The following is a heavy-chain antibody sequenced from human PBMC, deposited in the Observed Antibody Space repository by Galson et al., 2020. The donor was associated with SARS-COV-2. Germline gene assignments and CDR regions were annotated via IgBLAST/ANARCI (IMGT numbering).Heavy chain of an antibody. Sequence: SETLSLTCTVSGGSISDNYWSWIRQPAGEGLEWIGRIHSSGSANYNPSLKSRVTMSVDTSRNQFTLKVNSVTAADTAVYYCARDCSGGGCYLGGNDCWGQGTLVTVSS. CDR3: ARDCSGGGCYLGGNDC. D-gene: IGHD2-15*01. V-gene: IGHV4-4*07. J-gene: IGHJ4*02. CDR2: IHSSGSA. CDR1: GGSISDNY.